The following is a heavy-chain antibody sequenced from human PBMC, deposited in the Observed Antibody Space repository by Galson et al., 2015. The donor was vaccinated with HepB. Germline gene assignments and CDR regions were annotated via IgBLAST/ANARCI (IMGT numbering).Heavy chain of an antibody. CDR3: ARAYCSSTSCYDDY. Sequence: SLRLSCAASGFTFSNYNINWVRQTPGKGLEWVSSISTSSSYIYYADSVKGRFTISRDNAKNSLYLQMNSLRAEDTAMYYCARAYCSSTSCYDDYWGQGTLVTVSS. CDR1: GFTFSNYN. CDR2: ISTSSSYI. V-gene: IGHV3-21*01. D-gene: IGHD2-2*01. J-gene: IGHJ4*02.